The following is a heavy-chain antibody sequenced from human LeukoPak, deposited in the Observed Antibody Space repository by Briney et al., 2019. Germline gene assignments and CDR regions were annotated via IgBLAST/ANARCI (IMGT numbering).Heavy chain of an antibody. CDR2: IYYSGST. CDR3: ARYGDSGSWYLTRFYH. CDR1: GGSINRSSYH. J-gene: IGHJ4*02. D-gene: IGHD6-13*01. Sequence: SETLSLICTVCGGSINRSSYHWGWIRQPPGKGLEWIGSIYYSGSTYYNPSLKSRVTISVDTSKNQFSLKLSSVTAADTAVYYCARYGDSGSWYLTRFYHWRRGTLVTVSS. V-gene: IGHV4-39*01.